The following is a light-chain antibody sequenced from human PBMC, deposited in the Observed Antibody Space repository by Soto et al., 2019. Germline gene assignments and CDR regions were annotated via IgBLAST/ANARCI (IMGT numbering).Light chain of an antibody. CDR2: DAS. CDR1: QSIASY. J-gene: IGKJ5*01. Sequence: EIVLTQSPVTLSLSPGERATLSCGASQSIASYLAWYQQRPGLAPRLLIYDASIRATGIPDRFSGSGSGTEFTLTISRLEPEDFAVYYCQQYHRSSPITFGQGTRVEIK. V-gene: IGKV3D-20*01. CDR3: QQYHRSSPIT.